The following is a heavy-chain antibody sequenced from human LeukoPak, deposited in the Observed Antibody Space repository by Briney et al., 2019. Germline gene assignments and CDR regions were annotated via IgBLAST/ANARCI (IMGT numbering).Heavy chain of an antibody. D-gene: IGHD3-10*01. CDR1: GYTFTSYG. CDR2: ISAYNGNT. Sequence: ASVKVSCKASGYTFTSYGISWVRQAPGQGLEWMGWISAYNGNTNYAQKLQGRVTMTTDTSTSTAYMELRSLRSDDTAVYYCGRDLDYYGSGGSYFDYWAREPWSPSPQ. J-gene: IGHJ4*02. V-gene: IGHV1-18*01. CDR3: GRDLDYYGSGGSYFDY.